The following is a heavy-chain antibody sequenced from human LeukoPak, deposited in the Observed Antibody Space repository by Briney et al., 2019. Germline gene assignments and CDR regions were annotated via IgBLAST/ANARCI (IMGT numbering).Heavy chain of an antibody. CDR1: GYSFTSYW. J-gene: IGHJ6*02. D-gene: IGHD2-2*02. CDR2: IYPGDSDT. Sequence: GECLKISCKGSGYSFTSYWIGWVRQMPGKGLEWMGIIYPGDSDTRYSPSFQGQVTISADKSISTAYLQWSSLKASDTAMYYCARPTTAIDYGMDVWGQGTTVTVSS. V-gene: IGHV5-51*01. CDR3: ARPTTAIDYGMDV.